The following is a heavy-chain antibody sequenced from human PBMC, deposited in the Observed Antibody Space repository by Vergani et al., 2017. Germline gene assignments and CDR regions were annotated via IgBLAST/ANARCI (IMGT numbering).Heavy chain of an antibody. CDR3: ARGPSAAGIDY. V-gene: IGHV3-48*01. D-gene: IGHD6-13*01. J-gene: IGHJ4*02. CDR2: ISSSSSTI. CDR1: GFTFSSYS. Sequence: EVQLVESGGGLVQPGGSLRLSCAASGFTFSSYSMNWVRQAPGKGLEWVSYISSSSSTIYYADSVKGRFTISRDNAKNSLYLQMNSLRAEDTAVYYCARGPSAAGIDYWGQGSLVTVSS.